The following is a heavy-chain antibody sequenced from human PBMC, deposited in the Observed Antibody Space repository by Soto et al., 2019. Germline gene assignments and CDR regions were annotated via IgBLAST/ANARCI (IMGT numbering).Heavy chain of an antibody. CDR1: GYTFTSYY. J-gene: IGHJ1*01. CDR2: INPSGGST. V-gene: IGHV1-46*01. Sequence: ASVKVSCKASGYTFTSYYMHWVRQAPGQGLEWMGIINPSGGSTSYAQKFQGRVTMTRDTSTSTVYMELSSLRSEDTAVYYCARDLAEMRSSWAEYFQQGGKGTLVTVS. CDR3: ARDLAEMRSSWAEYFQQ. D-gene: IGHD6-13*01.